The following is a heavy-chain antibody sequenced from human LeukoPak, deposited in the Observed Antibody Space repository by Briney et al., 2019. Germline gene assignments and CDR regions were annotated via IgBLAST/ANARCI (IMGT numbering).Heavy chain of an antibody. CDR2: FNPEDGET. CDR1: GYTLTEFS. Sequence: ASVKVSCKVSGYTLTEFSMHWGRQAPGKGLEWMGGFNPEDGETVYAEKCQGRVTMTEDTSTDTAYMELSSLRSEDTAVYYCATRYGVAAADFDYWGQGTLVTVSS. D-gene: IGHD6-13*01. CDR3: ATRYGVAAADFDY. J-gene: IGHJ4*02. V-gene: IGHV1-24*01.